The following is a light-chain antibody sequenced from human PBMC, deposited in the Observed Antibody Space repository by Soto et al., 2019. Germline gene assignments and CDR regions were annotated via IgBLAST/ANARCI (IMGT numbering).Light chain of an antibody. Sequence: EIVMTQSPGTLSVSPGERATLSCRASQSVSANLAWYQQKPGQAPRLLIYGASTRATGIPARFSGSGSGTEFTLTISSLQSEDFAVYYCQQYSNWPTFGQGTKVDIK. CDR1: QSVSAN. V-gene: IGKV3-15*01. CDR2: GAS. J-gene: IGKJ1*01. CDR3: QQYSNWPT.